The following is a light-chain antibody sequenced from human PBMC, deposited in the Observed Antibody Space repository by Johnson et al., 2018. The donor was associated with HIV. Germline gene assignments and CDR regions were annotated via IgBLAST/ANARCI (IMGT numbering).Light chain of an antibody. Sequence: QSVLTQPPSVSAAPGQKVTISCSGSSSNIGNNYVSWYQQLPGTAPKLLIYENNKRPSGIPDRFSGSKSGTSATLGITGLQTGDEADYYCGTWDSRLSVNYVFGTGTKVTVL. CDR3: GTWDSRLSVNYV. CDR1: SSNIGNNY. J-gene: IGLJ1*01. V-gene: IGLV1-51*02. CDR2: ENN.